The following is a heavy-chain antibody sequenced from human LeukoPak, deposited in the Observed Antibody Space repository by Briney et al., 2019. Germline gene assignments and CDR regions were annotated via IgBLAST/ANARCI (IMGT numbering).Heavy chain of an antibody. Sequence: PSETLSLTCTVSGGSISSYYWSWIRQPPGKGLEWIGEINHSGSTNYNPSLKSRVTISVDTSKNQFSLKLSSVTAADTAVYYCAHRFLEWLPDYWGQGTLVTVSS. J-gene: IGHJ4*02. CDR3: AHRFLEWLPDY. CDR1: GGSISSYY. CDR2: INHSGST. D-gene: IGHD3-3*01. V-gene: IGHV4-34*01.